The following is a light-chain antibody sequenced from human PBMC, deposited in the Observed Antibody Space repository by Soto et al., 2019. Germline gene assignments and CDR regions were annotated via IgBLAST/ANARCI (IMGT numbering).Light chain of an antibody. CDR2: GNS. CDR3: QSYASSLSAVV. CDR1: SSNIGAGYD. J-gene: IGLJ2*01. V-gene: IGLV1-40*01. Sequence: QSVLTQPPSGSGAPGQRVTISFTGSSSNIGAGYDVHWYQQLPGTAPKLLIYGNSNRPSGVPDRFSGSRSGTSASLAITGLQAEDEADYYRQSYASSLSAVVFGGGTKLTVL.